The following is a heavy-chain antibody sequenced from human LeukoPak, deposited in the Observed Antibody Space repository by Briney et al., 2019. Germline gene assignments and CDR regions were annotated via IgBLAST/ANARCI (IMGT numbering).Heavy chain of an antibody. CDR1: GFIFSSYW. V-gene: IGHV3-9*01. CDR2: ISWNSGGI. D-gene: IGHD6-19*01. J-gene: IGHJ4*02. Sequence: GGSLRLSCAASGFIFSSYWMYWVRQAPGKGLEWVSGISWNSGGIGYADSVKGRFTISRDNAKKSLYLQMNSLRTEDTALYYCARAVAVAGTNPFDYWGQGTLVTVSS. CDR3: ARAVAVAGTNPFDY.